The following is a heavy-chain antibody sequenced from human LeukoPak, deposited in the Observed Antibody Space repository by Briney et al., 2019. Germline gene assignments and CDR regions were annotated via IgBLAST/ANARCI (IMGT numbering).Heavy chain of an antibody. CDR2: LYYSGST. CDR1: GGSISSSSYY. J-gene: IGHJ4*02. Sequence: PSETLSLTCTVSGGSISSSSYYWGWIRQPPGKGLEWIGSLYYSGSTYYNPSLKSRVTISVDTSKNQFSLKLSSVTAADPAVYYCARPSGSYWPAGYWGQGTLITVSS. CDR3: ARPSGSYWPAGY. D-gene: IGHD1-26*01. V-gene: IGHV4-39*01.